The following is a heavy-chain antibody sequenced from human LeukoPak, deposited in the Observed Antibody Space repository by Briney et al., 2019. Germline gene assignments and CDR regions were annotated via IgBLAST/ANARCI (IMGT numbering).Heavy chain of an antibody. CDR1: GGSISSYY. CDR3: AREHPSRRFLEWLNWFDP. D-gene: IGHD3-3*01. J-gene: IGHJ5*02. Sequence: SETLSLTCTVSGGSISSYYWSWIRQPAGKGLEWIGRIYTSGSTNYNPSLKSRVTMSVDTSKNQFSLKLSSVTAADTAVYYCAREHPSRRFLEWLNWFDPWGQGTLVTVSS. CDR2: IYTSGST. V-gene: IGHV4-4*07.